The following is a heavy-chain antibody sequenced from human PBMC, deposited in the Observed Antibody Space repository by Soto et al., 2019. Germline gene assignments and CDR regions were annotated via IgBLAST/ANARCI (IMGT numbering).Heavy chain of an antibody. J-gene: IGHJ4*02. CDR2: IIPVFRTS. V-gene: IGHV1-69*18. D-gene: IGHD2-8*02. Sequence: QVQLVQSGAEVKKPGSSVKVSCSASGVTFSSYAFTWVRQAPGQGLEWMGNIIPVFRTSSYAQRFQGRLTISADESTNTVYMELSSLRSEDTAVYFCARGDYGTGGYPFPYFDYWGQGTLVIVSS. CDR1: GVTFSSYA. CDR3: ARGDYGTGGYPFPYFDY.